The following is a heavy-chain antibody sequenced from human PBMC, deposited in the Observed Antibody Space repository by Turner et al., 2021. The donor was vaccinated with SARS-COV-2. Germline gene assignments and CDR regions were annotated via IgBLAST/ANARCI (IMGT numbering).Heavy chain of an antibody. D-gene: IGHD6-19*01. Sequence: QVQLVESRGGVVQPGRSLRLSCEASGFTFSNHGMHWARQAPGKGLEWVTIIWNDGSNKYYTDSVRGRFTISRDNSKNTLYLQMNSLRAEDTAVYYCARGCGGSSGCFLIDYWGQGTLVTVSS. J-gene: IGHJ4*02. V-gene: IGHV3-33*01. CDR3: ARGCGGSSGCFLIDY. CDR1: GFTFSNHG. CDR2: IWNDGSNK.